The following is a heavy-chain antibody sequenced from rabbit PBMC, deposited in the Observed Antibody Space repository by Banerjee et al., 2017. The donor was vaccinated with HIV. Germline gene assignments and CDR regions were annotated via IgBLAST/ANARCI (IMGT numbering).Heavy chain of an antibody. J-gene: IGHJ4*01. CDR1: GFSSSSSYW. D-gene: IGHD4-1*01. CDR3: ARDLAGVIGWNFGL. CDR2: IHGGSSGST. V-gene: IGHV1S45*01. Sequence: QEQLVESGGGLVQPEGSLTLTCTASGFSSSSSYWICWVRQAPGKGLEWIACIHGGSSGSTHYASWAKGRFTISKTSSTTVTLQMTSLTAADTATYFCARDLAGVIGWNFGLWGPGTLVTVS.